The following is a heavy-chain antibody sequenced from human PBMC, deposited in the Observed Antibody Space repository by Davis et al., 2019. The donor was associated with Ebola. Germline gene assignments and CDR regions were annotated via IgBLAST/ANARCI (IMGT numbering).Heavy chain of an antibody. CDR3: ARGPHYMRSLNYFYGMDV. CDR2: VSWDGGSK. V-gene: IGHV3-43*01. CDR1: GFTFDDYA. D-gene: IGHD3-10*01. Sequence: GESLKISCVVSGFTFDDYAMVWVRQAPGKGLEWVSLVSWDGGSKFYADSVKGRFTISRDNSKNSLFLQLHSLRTEDSALYYRARGPHYMRSLNYFYGMDVWGRGTTVTV. J-gene: IGHJ6*02.